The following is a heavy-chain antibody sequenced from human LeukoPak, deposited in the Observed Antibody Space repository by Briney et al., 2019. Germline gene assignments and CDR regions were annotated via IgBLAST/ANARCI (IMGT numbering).Heavy chain of an antibody. Sequence: GGSLRLSCAASGFTFSSYWMSWVRQAPPKGLEWVANIKQDGSEKYYVDSVKGRFTISRDNAKNSLYLQMNSLRAEDTAVYYCARYLHYYDSSGYSRGDAFDIWGQGTMVTVSS. J-gene: IGHJ3*02. V-gene: IGHV3-7*01. D-gene: IGHD3-22*01. CDR3: ARYLHYYDSSGYSRGDAFDI. CDR1: GFTFSSYW. CDR2: IKQDGSEK.